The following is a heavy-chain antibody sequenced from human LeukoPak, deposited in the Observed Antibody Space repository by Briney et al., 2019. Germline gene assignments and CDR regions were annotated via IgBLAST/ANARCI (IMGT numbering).Heavy chain of an antibody. Sequence: GESLQISCKGSGYSFTNYWIGWVRQMPGKGLEWMGIIYPGDSDTRYSPSFQGQVTISADKSISTAYLQWSTLKASDTAMYYCARTGYSSGWYGGFDIWGQGTLVTVSS. V-gene: IGHV5-51*01. CDR3: ARTGYSSGWYGGFDI. D-gene: IGHD6-19*01. CDR1: GYSFTNYW. J-gene: IGHJ3*02. CDR2: IYPGDSDT.